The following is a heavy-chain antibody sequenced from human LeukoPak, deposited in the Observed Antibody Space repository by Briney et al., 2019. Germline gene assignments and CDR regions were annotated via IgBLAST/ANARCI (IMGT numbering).Heavy chain of an antibody. CDR1: GGTFSSYA. D-gene: IGHD5-12*01. J-gene: IGHJ6*03. CDR2: IIPIFGTA. Sequence: GASVKVSCKASGGTFSSYAISWVRQAPGQGLEWMGGIIPIFGTANYAQKFQGRVTITADESTSTAYVELSSLRSEDTAVYYCARERVATTSYYYMDVWGKGTTVTVSS. V-gene: IGHV1-69*13. CDR3: ARERVATTSYYYMDV.